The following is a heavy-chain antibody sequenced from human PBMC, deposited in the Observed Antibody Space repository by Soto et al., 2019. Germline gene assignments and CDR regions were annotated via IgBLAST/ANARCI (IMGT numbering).Heavy chain of an antibody. D-gene: IGHD6-19*01. CDR1: GFTFSNYW. Sequence: GGSLRLSCAASGFTFSNYWMNWVRHAPGKGLEWVANINPDGSEKYYVDSVKGRFAISIDNAESSLFLQMNSLKDEDTAVYYCARVHKGGAVPGTHTYWGRGTMVTVSS. CDR2: INPDGSEK. J-gene: IGHJ4*02. V-gene: IGHV3-7*04. CDR3: ARVHKGGAVPGTHTY.